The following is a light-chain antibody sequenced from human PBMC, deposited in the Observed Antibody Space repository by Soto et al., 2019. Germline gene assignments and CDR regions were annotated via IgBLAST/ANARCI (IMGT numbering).Light chain of an antibody. Sequence: AIQMTQSPSSLSASVGDNITISCRASQDIRSDLGWYQQQPGRAPKLLIYDASSLQSGVPSRFSGSGSGTDFTLTINSLQPEDFATYYCLQDYDYLWTFGQGTKVDIK. V-gene: IGKV1-6*01. CDR3: LQDYDYLWT. CDR1: QDIRSD. CDR2: DAS. J-gene: IGKJ1*01.